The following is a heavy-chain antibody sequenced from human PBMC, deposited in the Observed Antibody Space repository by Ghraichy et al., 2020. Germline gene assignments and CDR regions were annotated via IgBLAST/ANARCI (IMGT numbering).Heavy chain of an antibody. V-gene: IGHV4-34*01. J-gene: IGHJ3*02. CDR3: ARSLPGVTMSDAFDI. CDR1: GGSFSGYY. D-gene: IGHD3-10*01. Sequence: GALSLTCAVYGGSFSGYYWSWICQSPGKGLEWIGEINHSGSTNYNPSLKSRVTISADMSKNQFSLRLKSVTAADTALYYCARSLPGVTMSDAFDIWGQGTMVTVSS. CDR2: INHSGST.